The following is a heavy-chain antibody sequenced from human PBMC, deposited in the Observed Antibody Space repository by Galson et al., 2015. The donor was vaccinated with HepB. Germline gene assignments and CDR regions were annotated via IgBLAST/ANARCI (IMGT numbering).Heavy chain of an antibody. CDR2: IYYSGST. CDR3: ARENSNYYDSSGYYPLGAFDI. V-gene: IGHV4-59*01. D-gene: IGHD3-22*01. CDR1: GGSISSYY. Sequence: SETLSLTCTVSGGSISSYYWSWIRQPPGKGLEWIGYIYYSGSTNYNPSLKSRVTISVDTSKNQFSLKLSSVTAADTAVYYCARENSNYYDSSGYYPLGAFDIWGQGTMVTVSS. J-gene: IGHJ3*02.